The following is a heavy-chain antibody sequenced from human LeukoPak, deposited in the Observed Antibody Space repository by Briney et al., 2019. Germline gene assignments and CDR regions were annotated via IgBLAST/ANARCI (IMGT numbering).Heavy chain of an antibody. V-gene: IGHV1-8*01. D-gene: IGHD6-13*01. CDR1: GYTFTSYD. Sequence: ASVKVSCKASGYTFTSYDINWVRQATGQGLEWMGWMNPNSGNTGYAQKFQGRVTMTRNTSISTAYMELSSLRSEDTAVYYCAKDKAPGSWHTPSDFWGQGTLVTVSS. CDR2: MNPNSGNT. J-gene: IGHJ4*02. CDR3: AKDKAPGSWHTPSDF.